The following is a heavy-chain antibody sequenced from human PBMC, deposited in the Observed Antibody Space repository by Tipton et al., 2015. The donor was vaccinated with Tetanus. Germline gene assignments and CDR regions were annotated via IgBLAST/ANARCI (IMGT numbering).Heavy chain of an antibody. CDR2: SWYDGTDK. J-gene: IGHJ4*02. D-gene: IGHD2-15*01. Sequence: SLRLSCAASGFIFSSYGIHWVRQAPGKGLEWVAVSWYDGTDKYYADSVKGRFTISRDNSKNTLYLQMNNLRAEDTAVYYRAREADCSGGSCFSGDFDNWGQGTQVTVSS. V-gene: IGHV3-33*01. CDR1: GFIFSSYG. CDR3: AREADCSGGSCFSGDFDN.